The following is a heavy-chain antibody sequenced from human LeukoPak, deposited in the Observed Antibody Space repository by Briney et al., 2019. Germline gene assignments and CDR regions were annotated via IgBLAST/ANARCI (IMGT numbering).Heavy chain of an antibody. CDR1: GFTFSNAW. Sequence: GGSLRLSCAASGFTFSNAWMSWVRQAPGKGLEWVGRIKSKTDGGTTDYAAPVKGRFTISRDDSKNTLYLQMNSLRAEDTAVYYCAKDVVPFDYWGQGTLVTVSS. CDR2: IKSKTDGGTT. CDR3: AKDVVPFDY. D-gene: IGHD2-21*01. V-gene: IGHV3-15*01. J-gene: IGHJ4*02.